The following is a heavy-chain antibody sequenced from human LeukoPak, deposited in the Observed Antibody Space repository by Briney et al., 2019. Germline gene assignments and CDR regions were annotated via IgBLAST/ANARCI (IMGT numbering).Heavy chain of an antibody. D-gene: IGHD4-11*01. CDR2: MNPNSGNT. Sequence: ASVKVSCKASGYTFTSYDINWVRQATGQGLEWMGWMNPNSGNTGYAQKFKGRVTMTRNTSISTAYMELSSLRSEDTAVYYCARGIYRLHYALYYYMDVWGKGTTVTVSS. CDR1: GYTFTSYD. V-gene: IGHV1-8*01. J-gene: IGHJ6*03. CDR3: ARGIYRLHYALYYYMDV.